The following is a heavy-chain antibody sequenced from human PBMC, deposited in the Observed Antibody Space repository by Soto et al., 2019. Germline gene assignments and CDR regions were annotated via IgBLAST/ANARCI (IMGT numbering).Heavy chain of an antibody. Sequence: QVQLQESGPGLVKPSETLSLTCTVSGGSVSSGSYYWSWIRQPPGKGLEWIGYIYYSGSTNYNPSLKSRVTISVDTSKNQFSLKLSSVTAADTAISYCARAEGGELLPVGWDYWGQGTLVTVSS. CDR1: GGSVSSGSYY. V-gene: IGHV4-61*01. CDR2: IYYSGST. D-gene: IGHD1-26*01. CDR3: ARAEGGELLPVGWDY. J-gene: IGHJ4*02.